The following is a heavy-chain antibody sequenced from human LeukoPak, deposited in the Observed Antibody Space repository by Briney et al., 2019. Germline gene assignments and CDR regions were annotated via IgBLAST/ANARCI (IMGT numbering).Heavy chain of an antibody. Sequence: ASVKVSCKASGYTFTSYYMHWVRQAPGQGLEWMGWINPNSGGTNYAQKFQGRVTMTRDTSISTAYMELSRLRSDDTAVYYCAGLAAAGTSFDYWGQGTLVTVSS. J-gene: IGHJ4*02. CDR1: GYTFTSYY. D-gene: IGHD6-13*01. CDR3: AGLAAAGTSFDY. V-gene: IGHV1-2*02. CDR2: INPNSGGT.